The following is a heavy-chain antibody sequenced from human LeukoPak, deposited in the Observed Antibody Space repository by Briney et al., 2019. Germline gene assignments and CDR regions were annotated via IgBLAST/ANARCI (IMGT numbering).Heavy chain of an antibody. CDR2: IYYTGNT. Sequence: SETLSLTCIVSGGSIRISNYYWGWIRQPPGKGLEWIGTIYYTGNTYYNPSLKSRVTISVDTSKNQFSLRLSSVTAADTAVYYCASTRRDGYPFDYWGQGTLVTVSS. CDR1: GGSIRISNYY. CDR3: ASTRRDGYPFDY. D-gene: IGHD5-24*01. J-gene: IGHJ4*02. V-gene: IGHV4-39*07.